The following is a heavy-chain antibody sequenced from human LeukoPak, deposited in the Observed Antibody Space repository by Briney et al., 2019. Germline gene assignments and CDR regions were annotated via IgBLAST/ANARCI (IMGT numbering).Heavy chain of an antibody. Sequence: SGPTLVNPTQTLTLTCTFSGSSSSTSGVRVGWIRQPPGKALEWLALIYWDDDKRYSPSLKSRLTITKDTSKNQVVLTMTNMDPVDTAAYYCAHSIAAAAHSWFDPWGQGTLVTVSS. CDR1: GSSSSTSGVR. CDR3: AHSIAAAAHSWFDP. D-gene: IGHD6-13*01. J-gene: IGHJ5*02. V-gene: IGHV2-5*02. CDR2: IYWDDDK.